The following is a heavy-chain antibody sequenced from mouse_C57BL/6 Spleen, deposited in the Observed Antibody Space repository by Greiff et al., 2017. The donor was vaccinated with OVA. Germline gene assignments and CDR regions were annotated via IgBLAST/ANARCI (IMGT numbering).Heavy chain of an antibody. Sequence: QVQLKESGAELVRPGASVTLSCKASGYTFTDYEMHWVKQTPVHGLEWIGSIDPETGGTAYTQKFKGQAILTADKSSSHAYLELRSLTSEDSAVYDCAGWGGWYYGSSYDAYWGQGTLVTVSA. CDR2: IDPETGGT. D-gene: IGHD1-1*01. J-gene: IGHJ3*01. CDR1: GYTFTDYE. V-gene: IGHV1-15*01. CDR3: AGWGGWYYGSSYDAY.